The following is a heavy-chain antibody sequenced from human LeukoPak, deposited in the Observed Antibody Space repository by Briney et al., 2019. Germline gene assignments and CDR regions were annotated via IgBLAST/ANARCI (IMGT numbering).Heavy chain of an antibody. CDR2: IKGDGSEK. V-gene: IGHV3-7*01. CDR1: GFTFSNYW. D-gene: IGHD4-17*01. Sequence: GGSLRLSCAASGFTFSNYWMTWVRQAPGKGLEWGGNIKGDGSEKYYVDSVKGRCTISRDNAKNSLYQQMSSLRAEDTAVYYCARPSTTVDWYFDLWGRGTLVTVSS. CDR3: ARPSTTVDWYFDL. J-gene: IGHJ2*01.